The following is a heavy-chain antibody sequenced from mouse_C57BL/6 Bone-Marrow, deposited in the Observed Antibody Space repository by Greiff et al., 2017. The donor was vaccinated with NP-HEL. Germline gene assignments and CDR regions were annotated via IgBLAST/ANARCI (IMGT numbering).Heavy chain of an antibody. CDR1: GFTFSDYY. Sequence: EVKLMESGGGLVQPGGSLKLSCAASGFTFSDYYMYWVRQTPEKRLEWVAYISNGGGSTYYPDTVKGRFTISRDNAKNTLYLQMSRLKSEDTAMYYCAIHLLDGYYDYWGQGTTLTVSS. V-gene: IGHV5-12*01. CDR2: ISNGGGST. CDR3: AIHLLDGYYDY. D-gene: IGHD2-3*01. J-gene: IGHJ2*01.